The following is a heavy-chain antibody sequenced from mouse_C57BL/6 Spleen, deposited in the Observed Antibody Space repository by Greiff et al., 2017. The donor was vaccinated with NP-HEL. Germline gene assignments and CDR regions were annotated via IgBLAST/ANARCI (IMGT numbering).Heavy chain of an antibody. J-gene: IGHJ4*01. CDR2: IWSGGST. Sequence: VQLQQSGPGLVQPSQSLSITCTVSGFSLTSYGVHWVRQSPGKGLEWLGVIWSGGSTDYNAAFISRLSISKDNSKSQVFFKMNRLQADDTAIYYCARRALYYYGSSPYYYAMDYWGQGTSVTVSS. CDR3: ARRALYYYGSSPYYYAMDY. CDR1: GFSLTSYG. V-gene: IGHV2-2*01. D-gene: IGHD1-1*01.